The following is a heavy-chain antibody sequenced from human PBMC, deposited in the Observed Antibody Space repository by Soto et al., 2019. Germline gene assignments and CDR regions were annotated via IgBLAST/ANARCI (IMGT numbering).Heavy chain of an antibody. J-gene: IGHJ3*02. CDR3: ATAARGAFDI. CDR1: GYTFTSHV. Sequence: AASVKVSCKASGYTFTSHVMHWVRQAPGQRLEWMGWVNGGNGNTKYSQRFQGRVTISRDTSATTAYMELSSLRSEDTAVYYCATAARGAFDIWGQGTMVTVSS. CDR2: VNGGNGNT. V-gene: IGHV1-3*01. D-gene: IGHD6-6*01.